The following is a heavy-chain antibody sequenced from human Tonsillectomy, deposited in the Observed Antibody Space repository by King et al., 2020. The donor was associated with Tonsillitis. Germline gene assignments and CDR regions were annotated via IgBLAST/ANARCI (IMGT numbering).Heavy chain of an antibody. CDR3: ARTLFAVLGPMDV. J-gene: IGHJ6*02. V-gene: IGHV3-7*01. Sequence: QLVQSGGGLVQPGGSLRLSCAASGVIFSSYWMSWVRQAPGKGLEWVANIKQDGSEKYYVDSVKGRFIISRDNAKNSLYLQMNSLRAEDTAVYYCARTLFAVLGPMDVWGQGTTVTVSS. CDR1: GVIFSSYW. CDR2: IKQDGSEK. D-gene: IGHD3-10*01.